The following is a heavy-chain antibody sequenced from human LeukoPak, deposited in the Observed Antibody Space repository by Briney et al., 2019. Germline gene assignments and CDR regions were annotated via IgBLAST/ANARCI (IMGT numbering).Heavy chain of an antibody. D-gene: IGHD2-15*01. CDR2: ISGSGGST. V-gene: IGHV3-23*01. CDR1: GFTFSSYA. J-gene: IGHJ4*02. Sequence: GGSLRLSCTASGFTFSSYAMSWVRQAPGKGLEWVSAISGSGGSTYYADSVKGRFTISRDNSKNTLYLQMNSLRAEDTAVYYCAKGPQLPIVVVVAAVWGQGTLVTVSS. CDR3: AKGPQLPIVVVVAAV.